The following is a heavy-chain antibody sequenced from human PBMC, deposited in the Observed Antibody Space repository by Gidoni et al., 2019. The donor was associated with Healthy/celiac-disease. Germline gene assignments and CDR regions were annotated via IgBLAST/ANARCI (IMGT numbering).Heavy chain of an antibody. D-gene: IGHD6-13*01. J-gene: IGHJ1*01. V-gene: IGHV1-69*18. CDR1: GGTFRSYA. CDR2: IIPIFGTA. CDR3: ARTNYGYSSSWYVFRTEYFQH. Sequence: QVQLVQSGAEVKTPGSSVKVSCKASGGTFRSYAISWVRQAPGQGLGWMGRIIPIFGTANYEQKFQGRVTITADESTSTAYMELSSLRSEDTAVYYCARTNYGYSSSWYVFRTEYFQHWGQGTLVTVSS.